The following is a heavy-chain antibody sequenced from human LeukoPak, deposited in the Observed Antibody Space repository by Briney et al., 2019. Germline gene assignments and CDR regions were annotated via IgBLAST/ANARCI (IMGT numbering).Heavy chain of an antibody. D-gene: IGHD4-23*01. V-gene: IGHV3-30*04. J-gene: IGHJ4*02. Sequence: GGSLRLSCAASGFSFSDYSMHWVRQAPGKGLEWVAVVLYDGTMQYYADSVKGRFTASRDNSKNTLYLRVSSLRADDTAVYYCAKEFFFGSVGYPDYWGQGTLVTVSS. CDR1: GFSFSDYS. CDR2: VLYDGTMQ. CDR3: AKEFFFGSVGYPDY.